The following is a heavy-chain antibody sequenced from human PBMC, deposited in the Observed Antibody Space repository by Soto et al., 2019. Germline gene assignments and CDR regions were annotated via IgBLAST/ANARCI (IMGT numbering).Heavy chain of an antibody. V-gene: IGHV6-1*01. Sequence: QVQLQESGPGLVKPSQTLSLTCAISGASVSSNSAAWNWIRLSPSRGLEWLARTYYRSRWYNDYAVSVRSRINVNPDTSKNQFSLPLTSVSSEDTAVYYCAGTTSHQWYYMDVWGKGTTVTVSS. D-gene: IGHD1-7*01. CDR1: GASVSSNSAA. CDR3: AGTTSHQWYYMDV. J-gene: IGHJ6*03. CDR2: TYYRSRWYN.